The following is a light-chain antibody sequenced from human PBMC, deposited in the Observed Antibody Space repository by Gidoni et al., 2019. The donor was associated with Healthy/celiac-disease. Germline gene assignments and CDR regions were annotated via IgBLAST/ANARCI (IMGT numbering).Light chain of an antibody. CDR2: AES. J-gene: IGKJ1*01. V-gene: IGKV1-39*01. CDR3: QQSYSTPRT. Sequence: DSQMTKSPSSLSASVGDRVNITCRASQSISSYFNWYQKKPGKAPKLLIYAESSLQSGVPSRFSGSGYGTDFTFTIISLQPEYFATYYCQQSYSTPRTFGQGTMVEIK. CDR1: QSISSY.